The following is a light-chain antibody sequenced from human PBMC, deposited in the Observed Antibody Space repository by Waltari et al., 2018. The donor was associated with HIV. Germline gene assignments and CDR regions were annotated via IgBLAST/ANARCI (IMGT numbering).Light chain of an antibody. J-gene: IGLJ3*02. CDR2: GSN. CDR3: AAWDDSLSGRV. V-gene: IGLV1-47*01. CDR1: SSNIGSNY. Sequence: QSVLTQSPSASGTPGQRVTISWSGSSSNIGSNYVYWYQQLPGTAPKLLIYGSNQRPPGVPDRFSGSKSGTSASLAISGLRSEDEADYYCAAWDDSLSGRVFGGGTKLTVL.